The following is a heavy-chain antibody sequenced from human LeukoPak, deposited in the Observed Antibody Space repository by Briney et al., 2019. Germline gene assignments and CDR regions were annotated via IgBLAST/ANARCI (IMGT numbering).Heavy chain of an antibody. Sequence: PGGSLRLSCAASGFTFSSYWMHWVRQAPGKGLVWVSRISSDGSSTRYADSVKGRFTISRDNAKNTLYLQMNSLRAEDTAVYYCVRVGTRSSGLYFLDYWGQGTLVTVPS. CDR3: VRVGTRSSGLYFLDY. J-gene: IGHJ4*02. D-gene: IGHD6-19*01. CDR2: ISSDGSST. V-gene: IGHV3-74*01. CDR1: GFTFSSYW.